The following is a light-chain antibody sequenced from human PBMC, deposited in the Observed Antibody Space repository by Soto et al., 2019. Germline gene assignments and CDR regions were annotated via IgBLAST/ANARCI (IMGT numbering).Light chain of an antibody. Sequence: VLTQSPGTLSLSPGERATLSCRASQSVNNNYLAWYQQKPGQSPRLLIYGASIRATAIPDRFSGSGSGTDFTLTISRLEPEDSAVYYCQQYNNWPPWTFGQGTKVDIK. CDR1: QSVNNNY. V-gene: IGKV3-20*01. J-gene: IGKJ1*01. CDR2: GAS. CDR3: QQYNNWPPWT.